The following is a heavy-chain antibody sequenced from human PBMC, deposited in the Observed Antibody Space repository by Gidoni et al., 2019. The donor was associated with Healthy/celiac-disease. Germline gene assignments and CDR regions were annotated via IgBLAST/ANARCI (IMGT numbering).Heavy chain of an antibody. CDR1: GGSFSGYY. CDR3: AREREYSYGYRFGVDY. D-gene: IGHD5-18*01. CDR2: INQSGST. V-gene: IGHV4-34*01. J-gene: IGHJ4*02. Sequence: QVQLQQWGAGLLKPSETLSLTCAVYGGSFSGYYWSWIRQPPGKGLEWIGEINQSGSTNYNPSLKSRVTISVDTSKNQFSLKLSSVTAADTAVYYCAREREYSYGYRFGVDYWGQGTLVTVSS.